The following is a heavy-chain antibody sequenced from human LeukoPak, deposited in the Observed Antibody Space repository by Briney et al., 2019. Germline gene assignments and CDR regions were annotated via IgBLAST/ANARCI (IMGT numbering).Heavy chain of an antibody. CDR2: IYYSGIT. CDR1: AGSISSYC. D-gene: IGHD1-26*01. J-gene: IGHJ3*02. CDR3: ARAGRWEGRPHAFDI. Sequence: SETLSLTCTVSAGSISSYCWNWIRQPPGKGLEWIGYIYYSGITNYNPSLKSRVTISVGTSKSQFSLTLTSVTAADTALYYCARAGRWEGRPHAFDIWGQGTMVTVSS. V-gene: IGHV4-59*01.